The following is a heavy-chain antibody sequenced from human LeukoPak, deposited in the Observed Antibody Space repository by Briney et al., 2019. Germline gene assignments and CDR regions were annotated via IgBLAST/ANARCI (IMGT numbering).Heavy chain of an antibody. CDR2: IYYSGST. J-gene: IGHJ5*02. Sequence: SETLSLTCTVSGGSISSSSYYWGWIRQPPGKGLEWIGSIYYSGSTYYNPSLKSRVTISVDTSKNQFSLKLSSVTAADTAVYYCARVQSRLSWFGPWGQGTLVTVSS. CDR3: ARVQSRLSWFGP. V-gene: IGHV4-39*07. CDR1: GGSISSSSYY.